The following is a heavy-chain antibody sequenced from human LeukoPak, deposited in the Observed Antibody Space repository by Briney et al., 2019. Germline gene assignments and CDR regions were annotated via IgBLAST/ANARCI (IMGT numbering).Heavy chain of an antibody. CDR1: GGSISSDY. CDR2: IYYSGET. Sequence: SGTLYLTCTVSGGSISSDYWFWIRQSPEKGLEWIGYIYYSGETNYNPPLKSRVTISVDTSKNQFSLKLSSVTAADTAVYYCARGTGYSGSYYLVARFDPWGQGTLVTVSS. J-gene: IGHJ5*02. V-gene: IGHV4-59*01. CDR3: ARGTGYSGSYYLVARFDP. D-gene: IGHD1-26*01.